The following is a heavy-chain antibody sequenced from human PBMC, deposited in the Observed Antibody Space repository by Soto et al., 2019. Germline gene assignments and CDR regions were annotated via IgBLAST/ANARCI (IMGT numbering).Heavy chain of an antibody. CDR2: IIPMFGKA. D-gene: IGHD3-22*01. Sequence: GASVKVSCKASGGTFSGYAISWVRQAPGQGLEWMGGIIPMFGKANYAQKFQGRVTITADESTSTGYMELRSLISEDTAVYYCARDGTLYDSSGYYYVYWGQGTLVTVSS. J-gene: IGHJ4*02. CDR3: ARDGTLYDSSGYYYVY. V-gene: IGHV1-69*13. CDR1: GGTFSGYA.